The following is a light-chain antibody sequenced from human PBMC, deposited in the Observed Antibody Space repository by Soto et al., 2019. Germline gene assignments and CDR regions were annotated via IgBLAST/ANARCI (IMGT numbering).Light chain of an antibody. CDR3: ATWDDGLYGPV. CDR2: RNH. J-gene: IGLJ3*02. Sequence: QSVLTQPPSASGTPGQRVTISCSGSRSNIGSNPVQWYLQVPGTASKLLIYRNHERPSGVPARFSGSNSGTSASLAISGLQYEDEADYHCATWDDGLYGPVFGGGTKLTVL. V-gene: IGLV1-44*01. CDR1: RSNIGSNP.